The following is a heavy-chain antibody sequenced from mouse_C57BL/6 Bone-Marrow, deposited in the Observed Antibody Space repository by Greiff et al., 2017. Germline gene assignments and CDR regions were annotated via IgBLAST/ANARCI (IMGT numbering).Heavy chain of an antibody. CDR2: ISSGSSTI. V-gene: IGHV5-17*01. CDR1: GFTFSDYG. Sequence: EVKLVESGGGLVKPGGSLKLSCAASGFTFSDYGMHWVRQAPEKGLEWVAYISSGSSTIYYEDKVKGRFTISRDNAKNTLFLQMTSLRSEDTAMYYCARPYYGGWGQGTTLTVSS. D-gene: IGHD1-2*01. J-gene: IGHJ2*01. CDR3: ARPYYGG.